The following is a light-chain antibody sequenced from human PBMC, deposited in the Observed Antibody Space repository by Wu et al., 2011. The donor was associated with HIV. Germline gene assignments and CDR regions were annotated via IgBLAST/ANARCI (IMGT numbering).Light chain of an antibody. Sequence: EMVLTQSPGTLSLSPGERATLSCRASQSVSSNLAWYQQKPGQAPRLLIYGAASRATGIPDRFSGSGSGTDFTLTINRLEPEDFAVYYCQQYGSSFTFGPGTKVDIK. J-gene: IGKJ3*01. CDR3: QQYGSSFT. V-gene: IGKV3-20*01. CDR2: GAA. CDR1: QSVSSN.